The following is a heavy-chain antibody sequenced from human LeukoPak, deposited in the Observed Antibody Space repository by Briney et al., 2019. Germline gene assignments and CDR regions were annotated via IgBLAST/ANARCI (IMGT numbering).Heavy chain of an antibody. Sequence: GSLRLSCAASGFTFSSFEMNWVRQAPGKGLEWVSSISSGGRTIYYADSVKGRFTISRDNAKNSLYLQMNSLRAEDTAVYYCARVGVLSSSWLLYWGQGTLVTVSS. CDR2: ISSGGRTI. V-gene: IGHV3-48*03. J-gene: IGHJ4*02. D-gene: IGHD6-13*01. CDR1: GFTFSSFE. CDR3: ARVGVLSSSWLLY.